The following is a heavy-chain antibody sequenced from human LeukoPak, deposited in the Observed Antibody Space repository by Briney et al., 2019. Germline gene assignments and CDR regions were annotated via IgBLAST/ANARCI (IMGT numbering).Heavy chain of an antibody. CDR3: AKGDDLFRPFDY. Sequence: PGGSLRLSCAASGFTFSDYYMSWIRQAPGKGLEWVSYISSSGSTIYYADSVKGRFSISRDNFKNTLYLQMNSLRAEDTAVYYCAKGDDLFRPFDYWGQGTLVTVSS. J-gene: IGHJ4*02. CDR2: ISSSGSTI. CDR1: GFTFSDYY. V-gene: IGHV3-11*01. D-gene: IGHD3-3*01.